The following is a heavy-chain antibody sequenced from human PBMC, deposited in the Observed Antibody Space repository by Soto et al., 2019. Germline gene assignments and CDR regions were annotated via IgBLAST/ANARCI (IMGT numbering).Heavy chain of an antibody. CDR3: ARARYFDC. CDR2: IFYTGST. CDR1: GGSISSYY. J-gene: IGHJ4*02. Sequence: PSETLSLTCTVSGGSISSYYWSWVRQPPGKGLEWIGYIFYTGSTNYNPSLKTRVTISVDTSKNQFSLKLSSVTAADTAVYYCARARYFDCWGQGTLVTVSS. V-gene: IGHV4-59*01.